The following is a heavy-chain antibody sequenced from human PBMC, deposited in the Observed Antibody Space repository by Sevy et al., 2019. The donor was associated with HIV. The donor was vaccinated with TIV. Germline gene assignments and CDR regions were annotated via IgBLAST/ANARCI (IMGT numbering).Heavy chain of an antibody. CDR1: GYTFNTFG. V-gene: IGHV1-18*03. Sequence: ASVKVSCKTSGYTFNTFGINWVRQAPGQGLQWVGWISAYNGNTKYVQKLQGRVSMTTETSTSTVYMELMSLRSDDMAVYYCARDSIPLVQGIIITPYYYGMDVWGQGTTVTVSS. CDR3: ARDSIPLVQGIIITPYYYGMDV. CDR2: ISAYNGNT. D-gene: IGHD3-10*01. J-gene: IGHJ6*02.